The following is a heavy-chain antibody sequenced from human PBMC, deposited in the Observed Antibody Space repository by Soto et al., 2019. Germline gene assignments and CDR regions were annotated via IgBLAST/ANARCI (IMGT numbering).Heavy chain of an antibody. D-gene: IGHD6-19*01. CDR3: AKAEYSSGWYEGY. Sequence: QVQLVESGGGVVQPGRSLRLSCAASGFTFSSYGMHWVRQAPGKGLEWVAVISYDGSNKYYADSVKGRFTISRDNSKNTLYRQMNGLRAEDTAVYYCAKAEYSSGWYEGYWGQGTLVTVSS. CDR2: ISYDGSNK. J-gene: IGHJ4*02. CDR1: GFTFSSYG. V-gene: IGHV3-30*18.